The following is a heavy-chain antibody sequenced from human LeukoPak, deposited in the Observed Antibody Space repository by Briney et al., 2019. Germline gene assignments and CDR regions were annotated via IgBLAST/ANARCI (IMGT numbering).Heavy chain of an antibody. Sequence: PSETLSLTCTVSGGSISSYYCSWIRQPPGKGLEWIGYIYYSGSTNYNPSLKRRVTISVDTSKNQFSLKLSSVPAADTAVYYCARAGVAGYYYGSGPRKLNWFDPWGQGTLVTVSS. J-gene: IGHJ5*02. CDR1: GGSISSYY. CDR3: ARAGVAGYYYGSGPRKLNWFDP. V-gene: IGHV4-59*01. CDR2: IYYSGST. D-gene: IGHD3-10*01.